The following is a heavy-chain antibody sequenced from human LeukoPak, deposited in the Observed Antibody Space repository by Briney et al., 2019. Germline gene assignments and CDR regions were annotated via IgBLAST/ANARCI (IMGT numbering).Heavy chain of an antibody. J-gene: IGHJ4*02. Sequence: GRSLRLSCAASGFTFDDYAMHWVRQAPGKGLEWVSGISWNSGSIGYADSVKGRFTISRDNAKNSLYLQMNSLRAEDTALYYCAKAGPIRYYDSSGSFDYWGQGTLVTVSS. V-gene: IGHV3-9*01. CDR1: GFTFDDYA. D-gene: IGHD3-22*01. CDR3: AKAGPIRYYDSSGSFDY. CDR2: ISWNSGSI.